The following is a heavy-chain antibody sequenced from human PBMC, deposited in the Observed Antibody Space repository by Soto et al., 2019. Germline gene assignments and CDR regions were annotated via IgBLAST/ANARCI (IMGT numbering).Heavy chain of an antibody. CDR2: IYHSGST. CDR1: GGSISSSNW. Sequence: SETLSLTCAVSGGSISSSNWWSWVCQPPGKGLEWIGEIYHSGSTNYNPSLKSRVTISVDKSKNQFSLKLSSVTAADTAVYYCARTTITYNWNYSFDYWGQGTLVTVSS. V-gene: IGHV4-4*02. CDR3: ARTTITYNWNYSFDY. D-gene: IGHD1-7*01. J-gene: IGHJ4*02.